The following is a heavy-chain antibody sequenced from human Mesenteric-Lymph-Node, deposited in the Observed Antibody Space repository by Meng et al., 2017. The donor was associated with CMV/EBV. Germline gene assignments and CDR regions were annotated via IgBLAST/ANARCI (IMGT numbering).Heavy chain of an antibody. V-gene: IGHV1-69*05. CDR2: VIPIFGTA. J-gene: IGHJ3*02. CDR3: ARGPGTTISFDI. CDR1: GGTFSSYA. D-gene: IGHD1-1*01. Sequence: SVKVSCKASGGTFSSYAISWVRQAPGQGLEWMGGVIPIFGTANYAQKFQGRVTITTDESTSTAYMELSSLRSEDTAVYYCARGPGTTISFDIWGQGTMVTVSS.